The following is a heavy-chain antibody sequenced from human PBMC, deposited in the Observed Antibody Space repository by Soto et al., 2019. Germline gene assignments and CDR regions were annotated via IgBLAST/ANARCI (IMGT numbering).Heavy chain of an antibody. CDR2: ISSSGSTI. J-gene: IGHJ6*02. Sequence: SCAASGFTFSDYYMSWIRQAPGKGLEWVSYISSSGSTIYYADSVKGRFTISRDNAKNSLYLQMNSLRAEDTAVYYCARVRGYSYGHPLDVWGQGTTVTVSS. V-gene: IGHV3-11*01. D-gene: IGHD5-18*01. CDR1: GFTFSDYY. CDR3: ARVRGYSYGHPLDV.